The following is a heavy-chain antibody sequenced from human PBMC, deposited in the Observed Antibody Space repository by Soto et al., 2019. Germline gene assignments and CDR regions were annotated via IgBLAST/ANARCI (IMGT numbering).Heavy chain of an antibody. CDR1: GFTFSSYG. CDR2: ISYDGSNK. D-gene: IGHD3-10*01. Sequence: GGSLRLSCAASGFTFSSYGMHWVRQAPGKGLEWVAVISYDGSNKYYADSVKGRFTISRDNSKNTLYLQMNSLRAEDTAVYYGAKPLCFGELLSHPYYYYYMDVWGKGTTVTVSS. CDR3: AKPLCFGELLSHPYYYYYMDV. V-gene: IGHV3-30*18. J-gene: IGHJ6*03.